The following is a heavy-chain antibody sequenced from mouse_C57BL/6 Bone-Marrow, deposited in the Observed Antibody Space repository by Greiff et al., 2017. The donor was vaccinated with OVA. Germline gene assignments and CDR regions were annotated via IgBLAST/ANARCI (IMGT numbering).Heavy chain of an antibody. J-gene: IGHJ1*03. CDR3: ARYHYYDYPYWYFDV. V-gene: IGHV1-55*01. CDR1: GYTFTSYW. CDR2: ISPGSGST. Sequence: QVQLQQPGAELVKPGASVKMSCKASGYTFTSYWITWVKQRPGQGLEWIGDISPGSGSTNYNEKFKSKATLTVDTSSSTAYMQLSSLTSEDSAVYYCARYHYYDYPYWYFDVWGTGTTVTVSS. D-gene: IGHD2-4*01.